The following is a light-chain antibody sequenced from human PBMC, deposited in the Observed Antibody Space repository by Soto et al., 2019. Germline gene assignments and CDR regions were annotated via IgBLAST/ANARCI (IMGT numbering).Light chain of an antibody. CDR1: QSLSNFF. J-gene: IGKJ2*01. CDR2: GTS. Sequence: EIVLTQSPGTLSLSPGEGATLSCRASQSLSNFFLAWYQQKPGQAPRLLIYGTSIRATGIPDRFSGSGSETDFTLTIARLEPEDSAIYYCQQYDRSPYTFGQGTK. CDR3: QQYDRSPYT. V-gene: IGKV3-20*01.